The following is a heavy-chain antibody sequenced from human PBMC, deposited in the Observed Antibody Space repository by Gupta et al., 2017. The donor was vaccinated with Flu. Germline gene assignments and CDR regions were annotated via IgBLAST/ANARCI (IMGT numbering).Heavy chain of an antibody. V-gene: IGHV3-9*01. D-gene: IGHD7-27*01. CDR3: TRLGWGYYFDY. Sequence: EVRRVESGGGLVQPGGSLRLSCPASGSPFDVYALHCVRQPPGRGLEWVSQMTWDSTKMDYADSVKGRFTTSRDNAKNSLYLQMDSLTVDDTAFYYCTRLGWGYYFDYWGQVALVTVSS. CDR2: MTWDSTKM. J-gene: IGHJ4*02. CDR1: GSPFDVYA.